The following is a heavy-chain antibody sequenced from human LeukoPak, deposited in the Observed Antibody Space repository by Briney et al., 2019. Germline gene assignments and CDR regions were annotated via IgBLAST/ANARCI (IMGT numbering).Heavy chain of an antibody. J-gene: IGHJ3*01. Sequence: ESGPTLVKPTQTLTLTCSCSGFSLTTSGVGVGWIRQPPGKALEWLTLIYWDDDVRSSPSLKNRLTITKDTSKNQVVLTMTNMDPGDTGTYYCAHRVRLEWIGADAFDFWGQGTMVTVSS. CDR3: AHRVRLEWIGADAFDF. CDR1: GFSLTTSGVG. V-gene: IGHV2-5*02. CDR2: IYWDDDV. D-gene: IGHD3-3*01.